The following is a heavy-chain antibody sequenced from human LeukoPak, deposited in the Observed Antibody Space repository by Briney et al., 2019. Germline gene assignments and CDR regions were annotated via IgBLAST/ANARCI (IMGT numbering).Heavy chain of an antibody. CDR3: ARARVGATGGYFDY. CDR1: GGSINNYY. J-gene: IGHJ4*02. Sequence: SETLSLTCTISGGSINNYYWSWIRQPPGKGLEWIGYIYYSGSTSYNPSLKSRVTISVDTSKNQFSLKLSSVTAADTAVYYCARARVGATGGYFDYWGQGTLVTVSS. CDR2: IYYSGST. D-gene: IGHD1-26*01. V-gene: IGHV4-59*08.